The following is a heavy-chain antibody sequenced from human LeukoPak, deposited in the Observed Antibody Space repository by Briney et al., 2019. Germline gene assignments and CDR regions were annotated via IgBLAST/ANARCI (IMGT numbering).Heavy chain of an antibody. CDR3: ARDQGGHTYGYWLDP. J-gene: IGHJ5*02. D-gene: IGHD5-18*01. V-gene: IGHV4-61*02. Sequence: SETLSLTCTVSGGSITSSSYYWSWIRQPAGKGLEWIGRIHTSGSSNYNSSLKGRVTISVDTSNNQLSLRLSSVTAADTAVYYCARDQGGHTYGYWLDPWGQGTLVTVSS. CDR2: IHTSGSS. CDR1: GGSITSSSYY.